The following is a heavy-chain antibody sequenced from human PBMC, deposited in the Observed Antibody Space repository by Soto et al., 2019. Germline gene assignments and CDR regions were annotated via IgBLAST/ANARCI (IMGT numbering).Heavy chain of an antibody. CDR2: IYYSGST. CDR1: GGSISSGGYY. J-gene: IGHJ3*02. D-gene: IGHD3-22*01. V-gene: IGHV4-31*03. CDR3: ARVFRITMIVVVSDAFDI. Sequence: QVQLQESGPGLVKPSQTLSLTCTVSGGSISSGGYYWSWIRQPPGKGLEWIGYIYYSGSTYYNPSLKSRVTISVDTSKNQFSLKLRSVTAADTAVYYCARVFRITMIVVVSDAFDIWGQGTMVTVSS.